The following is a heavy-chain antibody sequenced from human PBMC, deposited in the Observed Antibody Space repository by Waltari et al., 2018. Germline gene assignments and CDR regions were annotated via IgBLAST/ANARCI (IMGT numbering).Heavy chain of an antibody. CDR2: IKSKTDVGTT. Sequence: EVQLVESGGGLVKPGGSLRLSCAASGFTFSNAWMSWVRQAPGKGLEWVGRIKSKTDVGTTDYAAPVKGRFTISRDDSKNTLYLQMNSLKTEDTAVYYCTTDGPKGDYWGQGTLVTVSS. CDR3: TTDGPKGDY. CDR1: GFTFSNAW. J-gene: IGHJ4*02. V-gene: IGHV3-15*01.